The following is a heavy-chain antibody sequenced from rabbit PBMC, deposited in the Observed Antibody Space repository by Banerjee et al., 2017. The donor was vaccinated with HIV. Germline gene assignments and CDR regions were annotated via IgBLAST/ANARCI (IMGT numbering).Heavy chain of an antibody. CDR3: ARGDIYGIGGWDYTFSL. V-gene: IGHV1S40*01. J-gene: IGHJ4*01. D-gene: IGHD6-1*01. CDR2: IYGGGSGST. Sequence: QSLEESGGDLVKPGASLTLTCTASGFSFSSSYYMCWVRQAPGKGLEWIGCIYGGGSGSTYYASWAKGRFTISKASSTTVTLQMTSLTAADTATYFCARGDIYGIGGWDYTFSLWGPGTLVTVS. CDR1: GFSFSSSYY.